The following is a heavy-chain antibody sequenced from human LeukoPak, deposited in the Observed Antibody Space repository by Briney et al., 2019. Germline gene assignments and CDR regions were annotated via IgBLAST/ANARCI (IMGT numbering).Heavy chain of an antibody. CDR1: GGTFSSYA. CDR3: ARGAVYDFWSGSYYFDY. V-gene: IGHV1-69*13. D-gene: IGHD3-3*01. J-gene: IGHJ4*02. CDR2: IIPIFGKA. Sequence: SVKVSCKASGGTFSSYAISWVRQAPGQGLEWMGGIIPIFGKANYAQKFQGRVTITADESTSTAYMELSSLRSEDTAVYYCARGAVYDFWSGSYYFDYWGQGTLVTVSS.